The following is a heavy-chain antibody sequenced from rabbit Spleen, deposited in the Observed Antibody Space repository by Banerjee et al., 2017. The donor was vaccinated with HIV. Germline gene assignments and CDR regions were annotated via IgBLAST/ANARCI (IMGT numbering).Heavy chain of an antibody. CDR2: VNTATGKP. J-gene: IGHJ4*01. V-gene: IGHV1S45*01. D-gene: IGHD6-1*01. CDR1: GFSFSDRDV. Sequence: QEQLEESGGDLVKPEGSLTLTCKASGFSFSDRDVMCWVRQAPGKGLEWIACVNTATGKPVYSTWAKGRFTISTTSSTTVTLQMTSLTAADTATYFCAKDLLYAGYVDYGYGTDLWGPGTLVTVS. CDR3: AKDLLYAGYVDYGYGTDL.